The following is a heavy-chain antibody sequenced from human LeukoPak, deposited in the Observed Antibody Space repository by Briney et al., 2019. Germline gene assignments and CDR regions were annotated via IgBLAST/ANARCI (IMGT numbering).Heavy chain of an antibody. J-gene: IGHJ6*02. Sequence: GASVKVSCKASGYTFTSYDINWVRQATGQGLEWMGWMNPNSGNTGYAQKFQGRVTMTRNTSISTAYMELSSLRSEDAAVYYCASRRGGFYYYGLDVWGQGTTVTVSS. CDR3: ASRRGGFYYYGLDV. CDR1: GYTFTSYD. CDR2: MNPNSGNT. V-gene: IGHV1-8*01. D-gene: IGHD3-16*01.